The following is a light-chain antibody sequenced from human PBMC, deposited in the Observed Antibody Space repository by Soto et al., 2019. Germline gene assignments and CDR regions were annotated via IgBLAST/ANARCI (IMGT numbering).Light chain of an antibody. CDR2: KAS. V-gene: IGKV1-5*03. J-gene: IGKJ1*01. Sequence: DIQMPQSPSTLSGSVGDSLTITGRASQTISSWLAWYQQKPGKATKLLIYKASTLKSGVPSRFSGSGSGTEFTLTISSLQPDDFATYYCQHYNSYSEAVGKGTKVDIK. CDR1: QTISSW. CDR3: QHYNSYSEA.